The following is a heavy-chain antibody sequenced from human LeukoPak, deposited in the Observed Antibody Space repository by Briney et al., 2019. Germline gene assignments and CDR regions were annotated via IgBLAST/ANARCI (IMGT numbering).Heavy chain of an antibody. CDR2: LYSGGTT. Sequence: PGGSLRLSCAASGFTVNSNYMSWVRQAPGKGLEWVSVLYSGGTTYYADSVQGRFTISRDDSKNTLYLQMNSLRAEDTAVYYCARDLETDTPDAFDIWGQGTMVTVSS. D-gene: IGHD5-18*01. CDR1: GFTVNSNY. J-gene: IGHJ3*02. V-gene: IGHV3-66*01. CDR3: ARDLETDTPDAFDI.